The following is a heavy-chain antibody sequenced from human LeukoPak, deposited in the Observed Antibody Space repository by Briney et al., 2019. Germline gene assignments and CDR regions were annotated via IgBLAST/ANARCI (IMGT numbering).Heavy chain of an antibody. Sequence: GGSLRLSCAASVFTFSDSWMSWVRQAPGKGLEWVANMNQDGSEKDYVDSVKGRFTISRDNARNSLYLQMSSLRAEDTAVYYCATYTHWVAGDVWGQGTTVTVSS. J-gene: IGHJ6*02. CDR1: VFTFSDSW. CDR2: MNQDGSEK. CDR3: ATYTHWVAGDV. D-gene: IGHD3-16*01. V-gene: IGHV3-7*01.